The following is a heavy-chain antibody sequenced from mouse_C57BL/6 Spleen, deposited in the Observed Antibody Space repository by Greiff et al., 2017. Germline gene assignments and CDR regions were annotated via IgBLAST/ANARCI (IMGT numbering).Heavy chain of an antibody. CDR3: ARVTTVVATRWYFDV. J-gene: IGHJ1*03. CDR2: ISYDGSN. D-gene: IGHD1-1*01. Sequence: VQLQQSGPGLVKPSQSLSLTCSVTGYSITSGYYWNWIRQFPGNKLEWMGYISYDGSNNYNPSLKNRISITRDTSKTQFFRKLNSVTTEDTATYYCARVTTVVATRWYFDVWGTGTTVTVSS. V-gene: IGHV3-6*01. CDR1: GYSITSGYY.